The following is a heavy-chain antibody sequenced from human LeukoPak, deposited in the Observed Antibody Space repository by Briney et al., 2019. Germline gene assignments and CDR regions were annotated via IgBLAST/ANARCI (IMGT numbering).Heavy chain of an antibody. V-gene: IGHV3-74*01. D-gene: IGHD3-16*02. J-gene: IGHJ4*02. Sequence: QTGGSLRLSCAASGFTFSSYWMHWVRHTPGKGLVWVSRIKGDGSSTSYADSVKGRFTISRDNSKNTLYLQMNSLRAEDTAVYYCAKTPHTFGGVIAYFDYWGQGTLVTVSS. CDR2: IKGDGSST. CDR1: GFTFSSYW. CDR3: AKTPHTFGGVIAYFDY.